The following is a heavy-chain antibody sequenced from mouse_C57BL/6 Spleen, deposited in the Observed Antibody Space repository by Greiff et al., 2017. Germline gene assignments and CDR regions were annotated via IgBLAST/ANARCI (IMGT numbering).Heavy chain of an antibody. Sequence: EVQLQQSGPVLVKPGASVKMSCKASGYTFTDYYMNWVQQSHGKSLEWIGYINPYNGGTSYNQKFKGQVTLTVDKSSSTAYMDLNSLTSEVSAVYYGVSHDYDGQAWFDYWGQGTLVTVSA. D-gene: IGHD2-4*01. CDR2: INPYNGGT. J-gene: IGHJ3*01. CDR3: VSHDYDGQAWFDY. V-gene: IGHV1-19*01. CDR1: GYTFTDYY.